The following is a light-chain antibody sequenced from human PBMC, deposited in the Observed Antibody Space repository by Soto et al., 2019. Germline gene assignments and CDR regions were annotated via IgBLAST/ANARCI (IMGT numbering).Light chain of an antibody. CDR3: QQHTNWPPWT. V-gene: IGKV3-15*01. CDR1: QSVSSN. CDR2: GAS. J-gene: IGKJ1*01. Sequence: EIVMTQSPATLSVSPGERATLSCRASQSVSSNLAWYQQKPGQAPRLLMYGASTRATGIPDRFSGSGFGTEFALTISSLQSEDFAVYYCQQHTNWPPWTFGQGTKVEIK.